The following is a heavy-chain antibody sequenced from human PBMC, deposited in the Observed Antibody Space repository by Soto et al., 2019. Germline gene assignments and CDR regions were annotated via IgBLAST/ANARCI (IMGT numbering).Heavy chain of an antibody. V-gene: IGHV1-69*08. CDR1: GGTFISYT. D-gene: IGHD2-15*01. CDR3: AGEYCSGGTCYSGWHVKSFDV. Sequence: QVQLVQSGAEVKKPGSSVKVSCKASGGTFISYTISWLRQAPGQGLECLGRGIPIAHTTNYAQKFQGRVTISADRSASTAYMELNSLRSDDTAVYYCAGEYCSGGTCYSGWHVKSFDVWGQGTTVIVSS. J-gene: IGHJ3*01. CDR2: GIPIAHTT.